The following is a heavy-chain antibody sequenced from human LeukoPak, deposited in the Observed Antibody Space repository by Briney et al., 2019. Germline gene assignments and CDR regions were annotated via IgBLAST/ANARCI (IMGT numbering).Heavy chain of an antibody. CDR3: ARGLIHMVRGVISTSS. J-gene: IGHJ4*02. Sequence: ASVKVSCKASGYTFTSYDINWVRQATGQGLEWMGWMNPNSGNTGYAQKFQGRVTMTRNTSISTAYMELSSLRSEDTAVYYCARGLIHMVRGVISTSSWGQGTLVTVSS. CDR1: GYTFTSYD. CDR2: MNPNSGNT. D-gene: IGHD3-10*01. V-gene: IGHV1-8*01.